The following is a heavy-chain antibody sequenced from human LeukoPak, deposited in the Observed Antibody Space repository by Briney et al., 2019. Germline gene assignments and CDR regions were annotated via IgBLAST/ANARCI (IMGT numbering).Heavy chain of an antibody. D-gene: IGHD6-13*01. Sequence: NPGGSLRLSCAASGFTFSNYSMNWVRQAPGRGLEWVPSMSSSGGYIYYADSVKGRFTVSRDNARNSLYLHMNSLRAEDTAVYYCARGVYSSAWYGGEDFDYWGQGTLVTVSS. CDR2: MSSSGGYI. V-gene: IGHV3-21*01. J-gene: IGHJ4*02. CDR1: GFTFSNYS. CDR3: ARGVYSSAWYGGEDFDY.